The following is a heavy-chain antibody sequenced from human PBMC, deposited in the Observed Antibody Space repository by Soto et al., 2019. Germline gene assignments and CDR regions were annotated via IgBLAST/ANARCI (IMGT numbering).Heavy chain of an antibody. CDR2: ISSSSAYR. J-gene: IGHJ3*01. V-gene: IGHV3-11*05. CDR3: ARVRDGYHPDVFDL. CDR1: GFTLTDYY. D-gene: IGHD5-12*01. Sequence: QVQLVESGGGLVKPGGSLRLSCAASGFTLTDYYMSWIRQAPEKGLEWLSDISSSSAYRNYAESVKGRFTISRDNAKNSLYLQMSSLRVADTAMYYCARVRDGYHPDVFDLWGQGPMVTASS.